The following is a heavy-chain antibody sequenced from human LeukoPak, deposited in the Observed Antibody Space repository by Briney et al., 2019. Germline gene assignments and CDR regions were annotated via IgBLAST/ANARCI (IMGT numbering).Heavy chain of an antibody. J-gene: IGHJ6*03. CDR1: GYTFTNYG. CDR2: ISAYNGNT. V-gene: IGHV1-18*01. CDR3: ARNPHIYYYYMDV. Sequence: ASVKVSCKASGYTFTNYGISWVRQAPGQGLEWMGWISAYNGNTNYAQKLQGRVTVTTDTSTTTAYMELRSLRSDDTAVYYCARNPHIYYYYMDVWGKGTTVTVSS.